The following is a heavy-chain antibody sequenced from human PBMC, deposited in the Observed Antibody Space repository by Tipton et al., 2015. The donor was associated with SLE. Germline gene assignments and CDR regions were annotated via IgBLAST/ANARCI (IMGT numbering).Heavy chain of an antibody. CDR1: GGSISSYY. V-gene: IGHV4-59*01. D-gene: IGHD2-2*01. Sequence: TLSLTCTVSGGSISSYYWSWIRQPPGKGLEWIGYIYYSGSTNYNPSLTSRVTISVDTSKNQFSLKLSSVTAADTAVYYCAREGRYPYYYYMDVWGKGTTVTVSS. CDR3: AREGRYPYYYYMDV. J-gene: IGHJ6*03. CDR2: IYYSGST.